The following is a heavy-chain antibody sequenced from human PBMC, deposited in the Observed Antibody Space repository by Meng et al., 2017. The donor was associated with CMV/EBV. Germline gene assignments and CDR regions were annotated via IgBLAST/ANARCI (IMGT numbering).Heavy chain of an antibody. CDR3: AKAMMVRGPLDY. J-gene: IGHJ4*02. Sequence: GGSLRLSCAASGFTFSSYSMNWVRQAPGKGLEWVSSISSSSSYRYYADSVKGRFTISRDNSKNTLYLQRNSLRAEDTAVYYCAKAMMVRGPLDYWGQGTLVTVSS. V-gene: IGHV3-21*01. CDR2: ISSSSSYR. D-gene: IGHD3-10*01. CDR1: GFTFSSYS.